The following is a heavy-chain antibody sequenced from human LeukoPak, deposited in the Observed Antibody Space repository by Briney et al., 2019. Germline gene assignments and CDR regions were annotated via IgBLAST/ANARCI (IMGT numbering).Heavy chain of an antibody. Sequence: GRSLRLSCAASGFTFSSYAMHWVRQAPGKGLEWVAVISYDGSNKYYADSVKGRFTISRDNSKNTLYLQMNSLRAEDTAVYYCARGEWELPFDYWGQGTLVTVSS. J-gene: IGHJ4*02. CDR3: ARGEWELPFDY. CDR2: ISYDGSNK. CDR1: GFTFSSYA. D-gene: IGHD1-26*01. V-gene: IGHV3-30*04.